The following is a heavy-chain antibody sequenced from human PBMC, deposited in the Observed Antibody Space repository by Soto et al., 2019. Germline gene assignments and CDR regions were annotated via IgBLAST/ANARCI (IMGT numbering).Heavy chain of an antibody. J-gene: IGHJ6*03. D-gene: IGHD3-16*01. CDR3: PTAAGDLGEPAFSYYYYYMDV. CDR1: GFTFSNAW. V-gene: IGHV3-15*01. Sequence: PGGSLRLSCAASGFTFSNAWMSGVRQAPGKGLEWVGRIKSKTDGGTTDYAAPVKGRFTISRDDSKNTLYLQMNSLKTEDTAVYYRPTAAGDLGEPAFSYYYYYMDVWGKATTVTVSS. CDR2: IKSKTDGGTT.